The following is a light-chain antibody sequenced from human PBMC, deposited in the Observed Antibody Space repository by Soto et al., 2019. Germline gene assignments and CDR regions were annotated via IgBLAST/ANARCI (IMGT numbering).Light chain of an antibody. CDR1: SSDVGGYDY. CDR2: DVF. Sequence: QSVLTQPASVSGSPGQSITISCTGTSSDVGGYDYVSWYQQHPGKAPKLMIYDVFDRPSGVSNRFSASKSGNTASLTISGLQADDEAAYYCSSYTSTFTVVFGGGTKLTVL. CDR3: SSYTSTFTVV. J-gene: IGLJ2*01. V-gene: IGLV2-14*03.